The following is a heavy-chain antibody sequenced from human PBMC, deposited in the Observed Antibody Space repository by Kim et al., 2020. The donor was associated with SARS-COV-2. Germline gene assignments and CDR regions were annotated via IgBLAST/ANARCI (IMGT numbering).Heavy chain of an antibody. V-gene: IGHV1-18*04. CDR2: ISAYNGNT. J-gene: IGHJ3*02. CDR3: ARDPLLWFGELLPSGDAFVI. CDR1: GYTFTSYG. Sequence: ASVKVSCKASGYTFTSYGISWVRQAPGQGLEWMGWISAYNGNTNYAQKLQGRVTMTTDTSTSTAYMELRSLRSDDTAVYYCARDPLLWFGELLPSGDAFVIWGQVTMVTVSS. D-gene: IGHD3-10*01.